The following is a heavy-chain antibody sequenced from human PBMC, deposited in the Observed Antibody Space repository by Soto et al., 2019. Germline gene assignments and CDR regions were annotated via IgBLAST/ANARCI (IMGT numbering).Heavy chain of an antibody. Sequence: SETLSLTCAVYGGSFSGYYWSWIRQPPGKGLEWIGEINHSGSTNYNPSPKSRVTISVDTSKNQFSLKLSSVTAADTAVYYCARRANICSSSGRYYYGMDVWGQGTTVTVS. V-gene: IGHV4-34*01. CDR3: ARRANICSSSGRYYYGMDV. CDR1: GGSFSGYY. CDR2: INHSGST. D-gene: IGHD6-6*01. J-gene: IGHJ6*02.